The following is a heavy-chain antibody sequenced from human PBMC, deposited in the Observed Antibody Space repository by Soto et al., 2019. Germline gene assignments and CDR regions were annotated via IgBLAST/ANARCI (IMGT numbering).Heavy chain of an antibody. V-gene: IGHV4-34*01. CDR3: ARHYRAPADAYNWFDP. CDR1: GGSFSGYY. Sequence: TSETLSLTCAVYGGSFSGYYWSWIRQPPGKGLEWIGSIYYSGSTYYNPSLKSRVTISVDTSKNQFSLKLSSVTAADTAVYYCARHYRAPADAYNWFDPWGQGTLVTVSS. D-gene: IGHD3-16*02. J-gene: IGHJ5*02. CDR2: IYYSGST.